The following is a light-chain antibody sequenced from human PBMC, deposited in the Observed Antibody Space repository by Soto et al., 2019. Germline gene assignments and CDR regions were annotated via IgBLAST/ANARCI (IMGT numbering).Light chain of an antibody. CDR1: SSDVGGYNY. V-gene: IGLV2-14*01. Sequence: QSALTQPASVSGSPGQSITISCTGTSSDVGGYNYVSWYQQHPGKAPKLMIYEVSNRPSGVSNRFSGSKSGNTASLTISGLQAEEEADYYCSSYTSSSTPYYDFGTGTKVTVL. J-gene: IGLJ1*01. CDR2: EVS. CDR3: SSYTSSSTPYYD.